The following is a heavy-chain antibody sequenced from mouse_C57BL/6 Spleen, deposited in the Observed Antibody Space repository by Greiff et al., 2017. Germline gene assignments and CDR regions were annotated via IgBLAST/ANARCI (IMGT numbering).Heavy chain of an antibody. CDR1: GYTFTEYT. CDR2: FYPGSGSI. CDR3: ARHEDYYGSNWYFDV. J-gene: IGHJ1*03. Sequence: VKLQESGAELVKPGASVKLSCKASGYTFTEYTIHWVKQRSGQGLEWIGWFYPGSGSIKYNEKFKDKATLTADKSSSTVYMELSRLTSEDAAVYFCARHEDYYGSNWYFDVWGTGTTVTVSS. D-gene: IGHD1-1*01. V-gene: IGHV1-62-2*01.